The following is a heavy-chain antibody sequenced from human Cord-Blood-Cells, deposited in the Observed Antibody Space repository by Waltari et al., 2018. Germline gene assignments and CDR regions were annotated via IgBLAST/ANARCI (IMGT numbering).Heavy chain of an antibody. J-gene: IGHJ4*02. D-gene: IGHD6-19*01. V-gene: IGHV1-69*10. Sequence: QVQLVQSGAGVKKPGSSGKVSCKASGGTFSSYAISRVRQAPGQGLEWMGGIIPILGIANYAQKFQGRVTITADKSTSTAYMELSSLRSEDTAVYYCAGKYSSGWYDYWGQGTLVTVSS. CDR2: IIPILGIA. CDR1: GGTFSSYA. CDR3: AGKYSSGWYDY.